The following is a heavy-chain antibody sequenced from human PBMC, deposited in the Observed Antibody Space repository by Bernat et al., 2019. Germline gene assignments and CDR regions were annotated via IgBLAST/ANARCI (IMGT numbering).Heavy chain of an antibody. CDR1: GFTFSSYS. V-gene: IGHV3-48*01. D-gene: IGHD1-14*01. Sequence: EVQLVESGGGLVQPGGSLRLSCAASGFTFSSYSMNWVRQAPGKGLEWVSYISSSSTIYYADSVKGRFTISRDNAKNSLYLQMNSLRAEDTAVYYCAREWTPRAVWPLYWGQGTLVTVSS. CDR2: ISSSSTI. CDR3: AREWTPRAVWPLY. J-gene: IGHJ4*02.